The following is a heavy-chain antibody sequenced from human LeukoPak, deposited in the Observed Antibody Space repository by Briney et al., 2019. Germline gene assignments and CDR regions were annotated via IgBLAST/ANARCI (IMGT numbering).Heavy chain of an antibody. J-gene: IGHJ5*02. Sequence: ASVKVSCKASGGTFSSYAISWVRQAPGQGLEWMGGIIPIFGTANYAQKFQGRVAITTDESTSTAYMELSSLRSEDTAVYYCARAVETQRNNWFDPWGQGTLVTVSS. CDR1: GGTFSSYA. D-gene: IGHD6-19*01. CDR2: IIPIFGTA. CDR3: ARAVETQRNNWFDP. V-gene: IGHV1-69*05.